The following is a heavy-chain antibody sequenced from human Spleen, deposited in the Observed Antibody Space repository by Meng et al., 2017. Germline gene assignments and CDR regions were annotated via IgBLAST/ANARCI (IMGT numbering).Heavy chain of an antibody. CDR1: GFTFTSSA. CDR3: AADTGYQLLSFVRFDY. V-gene: IGHV1-58*01. Sequence: SVKVSCKASGFTFTSSAVQWVRQARGQRLEWIGWIVVGSGNTNYAQKFQERVTITRDMSTSTAYMELSSLRSEDTAVYYCAADTGYQLLSFVRFDYWGQGTLVTVSS. CDR2: IVVGSGNT. D-gene: IGHD2-2*01. J-gene: IGHJ4*02.